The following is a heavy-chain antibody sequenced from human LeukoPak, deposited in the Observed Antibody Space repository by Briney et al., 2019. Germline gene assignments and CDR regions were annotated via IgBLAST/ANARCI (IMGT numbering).Heavy chain of an antibody. D-gene: IGHD3-22*01. CDR1: GFSFDDYA. CDR3: AKEGYYYDSSGYSPGYFDY. J-gene: IGHJ4*02. Sequence: PGRSLGLSCAASGFSFDDYAMHWVRQAPGKGLEWVSGISWNSGSIGYADSVKGRFTISRDNAKNSLYLQMNSLRAEDTALYYCAKEGYYYDSSGYSPGYFDYWGQGTLVTVSS. CDR2: ISWNSGSI. V-gene: IGHV3-9*01.